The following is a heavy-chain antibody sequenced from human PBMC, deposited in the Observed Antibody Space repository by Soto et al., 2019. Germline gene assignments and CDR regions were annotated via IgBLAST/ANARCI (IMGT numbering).Heavy chain of an antibody. CDR2: IIPTLGIA. D-gene: IGHD2-15*01. V-gene: IGHV1-69*02. CDR3: ARGSGGNRYYYYYMDV. J-gene: IGHJ6*03. CDR1: GGTFSSYT. Sequence: SVKVSCKASGGTFSSYTISWVRQAPGQGLEWMGRIIPTLGIANYAQKFQGRVTITADKSTSTAYMELSSLRSEDTAVYYCARGSGGNRYYYYYMDVWGKGTTVTVSS.